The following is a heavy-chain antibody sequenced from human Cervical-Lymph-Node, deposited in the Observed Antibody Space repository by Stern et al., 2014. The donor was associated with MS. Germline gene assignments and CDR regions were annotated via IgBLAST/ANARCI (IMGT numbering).Heavy chain of an antibody. Sequence: QLQLQESGPGLVKPSETVSLTCAVSGGSVSSKYWNWIRQPPGKGLEWIGYIYSDGSTNYNPSLKSLVVISLDTSTNQFSLSLTSVTAADTAVYYCARVTGRGTRQNWFDSWGQGTLVTVSS. V-gene: IGHV4-59*02. CDR2: IYSDGST. CDR3: ARVTGRGTRQNWFDS. CDR1: GGSVSSKY. D-gene: IGHD1-26*01. J-gene: IGHJ5*01.